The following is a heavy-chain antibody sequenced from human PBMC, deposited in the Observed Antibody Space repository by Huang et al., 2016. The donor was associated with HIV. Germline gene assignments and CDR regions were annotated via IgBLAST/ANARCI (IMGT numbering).Heavy chain of an antibody. CDR2: IYHSGTA. CDR3: ARDLYSSGWHAFDT. J-gene: IGHJ3*02. Sequence: QLQLQESGSRLVRPSETLSLTCAVSGGSIISSGYSWSWIRQPPGKGLEWIGYIYHSGTASYNSSLKSRVTMAVDTSKDRFSLKLTSVTAADTAVYYCARDLYSSGWHAFDTWGQGTMVTVSS. D-gene: IGHD6-19*01. V-gene: IGHV4-30-2*01. CDR1: GGSIISSGYS.